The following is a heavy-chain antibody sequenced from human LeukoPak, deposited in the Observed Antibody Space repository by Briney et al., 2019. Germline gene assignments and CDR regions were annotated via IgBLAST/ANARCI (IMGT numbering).Heavy chain of an antibody. CDR1: GFTFSSYA. CDR3: AKLMGSLDAWGSLRFSFDS. V-gene: IGHV3-23*01. D-gene: IGHD3-16*02. Sequence: PGGSLRLSCAASGFTFSSYAMSWVRLAPGKGLDWVSTISGSGGSLYYADSVRGRFTISRDNSKNTLYLQMNSLRAEDTAVYYCAKLMGSLDAWGSLRFSFDSWGQGTLVTVSS. CDR2: ISGSGGSL. J-gene: IGHJ4*02.